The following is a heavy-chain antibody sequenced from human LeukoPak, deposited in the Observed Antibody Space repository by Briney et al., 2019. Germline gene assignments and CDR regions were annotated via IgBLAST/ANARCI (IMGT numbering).Heavy chain of an antibody. J-gene: IGHJ4*02. CDR1: GLTVSHNY. CDR2: IHTSADT. CDR3: AKDSNGWYQRGSNYFDY. Sequence: GGSLRLSCAASGLTVSHNYVSWVRQAPGKGLEWVSAIHTSADTCYVDSVKGRFTISRDNSKNTLYLQMNSLRAEDTAEYYCAKDSNGWYQRGSNYFDYWGQGTLVTVSS. D-gene: IGHD6-19*01. V-gene: IGHV3-53*01.